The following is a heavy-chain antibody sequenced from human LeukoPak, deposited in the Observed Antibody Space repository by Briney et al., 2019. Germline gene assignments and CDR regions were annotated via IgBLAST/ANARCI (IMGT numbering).Heavy chain of an antibody. CDR1: GFTFTTYW. Sequence: GGSLRLSCAASGFTFTTYWMNWVRQAPGKGLEWVANIKQDGSEKYYVDSVKGRFTISRDNAKNSLYLQMNSLRAEDTAVYYCARRYFDWLLPDFDYWGQGTLVTVSS. D-gene: IGHD3-9*01. V-gene: IGHV3-7*01. CDR2: IKQDGSEK. CDR3: ARRYFDWLLPDFDY. J-gene: IGHJ4*02.